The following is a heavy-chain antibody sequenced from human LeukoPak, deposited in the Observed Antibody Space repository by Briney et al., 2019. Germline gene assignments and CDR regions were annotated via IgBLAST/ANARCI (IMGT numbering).Heavy chain of an antibody. J-gene: IGHJ4*02. Sequence: ASVKVSCKASGYTFTSYYMHWVRQAPGQGLERMGIINPSGGSTSYAQKFQGRVTMTRDTSTSTVYMELSSLRSEDTAVYYCARDRGLRFLEWSNDYWGQGTLVTVSS. V-gene: IGHV1-46*01. CDR1: GYTFTSYY. CDR2: INPSGGST. CDR3: ARDRGLRFLEWSNDY. D-gene: IGHD3-3*01.